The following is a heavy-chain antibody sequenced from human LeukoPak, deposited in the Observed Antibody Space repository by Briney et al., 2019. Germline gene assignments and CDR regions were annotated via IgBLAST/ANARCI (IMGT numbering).Heavy chain of an antibody. Sequence: ASVKVSCKASGYTFTSYAMHWVRQAPGQRLEWMGWINAGNGNTKYSQKFQGRVTITRDTSASTAYMELSSLRSEDTAVYYCAGSRYCSSTSCPPYYYGMDVWGQGTTATVSS. V-gene: IGHV1-3*01. CDR2: INAGNGNT. CDR3: AGSRYCSSTSCPPYYYGMDV. CDR1: GYTFTSYA. J-gene: IGHJ6*02. D-gene: IGHD2-2*01.